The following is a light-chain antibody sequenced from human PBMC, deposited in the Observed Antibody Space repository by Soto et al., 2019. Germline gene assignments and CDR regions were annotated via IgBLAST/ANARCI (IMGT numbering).Light chain of an antibody. CDR1: RSNIGSNV. V-gene: IGLV1-44*01. CDR3: ASWDDRMYVVL. Sequence: QSVLTQPPSASGTPGQRVTISCSGGRSNIGSNVVYWFQQLPGTAPKLLMYHSNQRPSGVPYRFSGSKSGTSASLTISGLQSDDGADYYCASWDDRMYVVLFGGGTKLTVL. J-gene: IGLJ2*01. CDR2: HSN.